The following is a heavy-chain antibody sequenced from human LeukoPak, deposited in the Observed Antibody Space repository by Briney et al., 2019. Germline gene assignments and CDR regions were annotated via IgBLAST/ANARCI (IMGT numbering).Heavy chain of an antibody. CDR1: GFTFSSYA. CDR2: ISGSGGST. D-gene: IGHD3-3*01. Sequence: PGGSLRLSCAASGFTFSSYAMSWVRQAPGKGLEWVSAISGSGGSTYYADSVKGRFTISRDNSKNTLYLQMNSLRAEDTAVYYCARDVGGSGAYGMDVWGQGTTVTVSS. J-gene: IGHJ6*02. V-gene: IGHV3-23*01. CDR3: ARDVGGSGAYGMDV.